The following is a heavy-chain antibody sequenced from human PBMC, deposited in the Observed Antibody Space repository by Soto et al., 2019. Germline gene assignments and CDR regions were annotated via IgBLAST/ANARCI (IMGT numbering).Heavy chain of an antibody. J-gene: IGHJ5*02. CDR2: ISGSGGST. Sequence: EVQLLESGGGLVQPGGSLRLSCAASGFTFSSYAMSWVRQAPGKGLEWVSAISGSGGSTYYADSVKGRFTISRDNSKNTLYLQMNSLRAEDTAVYYCAKDRERYSGSYWDWFDPWGQGTLVTVSS. V-gene: IGHV3-23*01. D-gene: IGHD1-26*01. CDR1: GFTFSSYA. CDR3: AKDRERYSGSYWDWFDP.